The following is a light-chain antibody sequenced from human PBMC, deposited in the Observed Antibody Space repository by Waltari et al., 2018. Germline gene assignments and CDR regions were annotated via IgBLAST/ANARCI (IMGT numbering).Light chain of an antibody. CDR1: QGISSY. CDR3: QQLNSYPHT. V-gene: IGKV1-9*01. Sequence: DIQLTQSPSLLSASVGDRVTITCRASQGISSYLAWYQQKPGKAPKLLIYAASTLQSGVPSRFSGSGSGTEFTLTISSLQPEDFATFYCQQLNSYPHTFGQGTKLEFK. J-gene: IGKJ2*01. CDR2: AAS.